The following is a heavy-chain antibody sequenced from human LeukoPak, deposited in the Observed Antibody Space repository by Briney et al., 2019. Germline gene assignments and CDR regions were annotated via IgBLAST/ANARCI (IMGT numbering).Heavy chain of an antibody. CDR1: GFTFSSHW. V-gene: IGHV3-7*01. Sequence: PGGSLRLSCTASGFTFSSHWMSWVRQAPGKGLEWVANINQGESEKYYVDSVKGRFTISRDNAKNSLYLQMNSLRAEDTAVYYCARGGGPLDYWGQGTLVTVSS. CDR2: INQGESEK. CDR3: ARGGGPLDY. J-gene: IGHJ4*02.